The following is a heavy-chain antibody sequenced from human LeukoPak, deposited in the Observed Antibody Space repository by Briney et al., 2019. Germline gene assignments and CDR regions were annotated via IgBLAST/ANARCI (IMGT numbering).Heavy chain of an antibody. Sequence: SVKVSCKASGGTFSSYAISWVRQAPGQGLEWMGRIIPILGITNYAQKFQGRVTITADKSTSTAYMELSSLRSEDTAVYYCARDSRPRWLQCHFDYWGQGTLVTVSS. J-gene: IGHJ4*02. CDR2: IIPILGIT. D-gene: IGHD5-24*01. V-gene: IGHV1-69*04. CDR1: GGTFSSYA. CDR3: ARDSRPRWLQCHFDY.